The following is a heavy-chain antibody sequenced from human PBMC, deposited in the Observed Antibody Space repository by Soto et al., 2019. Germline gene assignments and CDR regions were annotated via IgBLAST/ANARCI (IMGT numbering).Heavy chain of an antibody. CDR2: ISGSGGST. V-gene: IGHV3-23*01. CDR3: AKDLGYGMDV. J-gene: IGHJ6*02. Sequence: RGGSQSLSCTASGFTFSSYAMSWIRQAPGKGLEWVSAISGSGGSTYYADSVKGRFTISRDNSKNTLYLQMNSLRAEDTAVYYCAKDLGYGMDVWGQGTTVTVS. CDR1: GFTFSSYA.